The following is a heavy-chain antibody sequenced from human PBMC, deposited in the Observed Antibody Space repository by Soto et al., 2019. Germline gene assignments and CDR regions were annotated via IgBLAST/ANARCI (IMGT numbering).Heavy chain of an antibody. CDR2: INAGNGNT. D-gene: IGHD6-13*01. Sequence: ASVKVSCKASGYTFTSYAMHWVRQAPGQRLEWMGWINAGNGNTKYSQKFQGRVTITRDTSASTAYMELSSLRSEDTAVYYCARDRLAPGIAGSNWFDPWGQGTLVTVSS. J-gene: IGHJ5*02. V-gene: IGHV1-3*01. CDR3: ARDRLAPGIAGSNWFDP. CDR1: GYTFTSYA.